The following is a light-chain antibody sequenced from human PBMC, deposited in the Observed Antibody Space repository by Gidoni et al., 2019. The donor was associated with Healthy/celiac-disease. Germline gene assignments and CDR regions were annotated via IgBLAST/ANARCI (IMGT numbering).Light chain of an antibody. V-gene: IGKV1-39*01. CDR2: AAS. CDR3: QQSYSTPRT. CDR1: QSISSY. J-gene: IGKJ4*01. Sequence: DIQMTPSPSSLSASVGDRVTITCRASQSISSYLNWYQQKPGKAPKLLIYAASSLQSGVPSRFSGSGSGTDFTLTISSLQPEDFATYYCQQSYSTPRTCXGXTKVEIK.